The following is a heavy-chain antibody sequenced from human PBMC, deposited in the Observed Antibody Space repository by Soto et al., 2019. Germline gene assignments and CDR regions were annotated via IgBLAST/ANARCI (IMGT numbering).Heavy chain of an antibody. CDR3: ARVRDWFDP. D-gene: IGHD3-3*01. J-gene: IGHJ5*02. CDR2: IDHSGYT. CDR1: GGSFSGYY. Sequence: PSETLSLTCAVDGGSFSGYYWNWIRQPPGKGLEWMGEIDHSGYTNYNPSLKSRVNISVDTSKNQFSLRLTSVTAADTAVYYCARVRDWFDPWGQGTLVTVSS. V-gene: IGHV4-34*01.